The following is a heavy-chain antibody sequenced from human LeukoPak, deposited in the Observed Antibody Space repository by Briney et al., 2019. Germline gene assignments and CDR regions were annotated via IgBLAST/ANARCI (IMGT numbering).Heavy chain of an antibody. V-gene: IGHV3-7*01. CDR2: IKEDGSEK. J-gene: IGHJ4*02. CDR3: ARDLQYGDYWGRLFDY. Sequence: PGGSLRLSCAASGFTFSNYWMSWVRQAPGKGLEWVANIKEDGSEKYYVDSVKGRFTISRDNAKNSLYLQMNSLRAEDTALYYCARDLQYGDYWGRLFDYWGQGTLVTVSS. D-gene: IGHD4-17*01. CDR1: GFTFSNYW.